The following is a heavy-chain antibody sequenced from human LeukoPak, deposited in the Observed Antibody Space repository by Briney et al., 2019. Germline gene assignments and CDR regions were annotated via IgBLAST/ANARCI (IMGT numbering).Heavy chain of an antibody. Sequence: ASVTVSCKASGYTFTSYDINWVRQATGQGLEWMGWMNPNSGNTGYAQKFQGRVTMTRNTSISTAYMELSSLRSEDTAVYYCASLYSSSSGYYYYYGMDVWGQGTTVTVSS. J-gene: IGHJ6*02. CDR3: ASLYSSSSGYYYYYGMDV. V-gene: IGHV1-8*01. D-gene: IGHD6-6*01. CDR1: GYTFTSYD. CDR2: MNPNSGNT.